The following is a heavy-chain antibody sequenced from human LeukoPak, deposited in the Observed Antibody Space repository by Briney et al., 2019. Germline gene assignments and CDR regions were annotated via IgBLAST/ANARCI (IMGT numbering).Heavy chain of an antibody. J-gene: IGHJ5*02. V-gene: IGHV1-8*02. D-gene: IGHD2-2*01. CDR1: GYTFTSYD. CDR3: ARVGVVPAAMAGWFDP. CDR2: MNPNSGNT. Sequence: ASVKVSCKASGYTFTSYDINWVRQATGQGLEWMGWMNPNSGNTGYAQKFQGRVTMTTDTSTSTAYMELRSLRSDDTAVYYCARVGVVPAAMAGWFDPWGQGTLVTVSS.